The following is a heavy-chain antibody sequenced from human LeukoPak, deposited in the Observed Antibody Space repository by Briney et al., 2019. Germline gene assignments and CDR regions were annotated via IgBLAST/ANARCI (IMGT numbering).Heavy chain of an antibody. V-gene: IGHV3-23*01. Sequence: PGGSLRLSCAASGFPFSSYAMSWVRQAPGKGLEWVSAISGGDGTTYYADSVKGRFTISRDNSKNTLYLQMNSLRAEDAAVYCCAKSMTLQWRGFFDLWGRGTHVTVSS. CDR2: ISGGDGTT. CDR3: AKSMTLQWRGFFDL. D-gene: IGHD6-19*01. J-gene: IGHJ2*01. CDR1: GFPFSSYA.